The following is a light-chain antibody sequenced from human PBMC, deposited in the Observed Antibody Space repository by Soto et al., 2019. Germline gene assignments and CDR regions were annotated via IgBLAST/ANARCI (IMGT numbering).Light chain of an antibody. Sequence: EKVMTQSPATLSVSPGERATLSCRASQNVKTRLAWYQQKPGQAPRLLICDAFTRATGIPARFSGSASGTEFSLTIDSLQSEDFALYYCQQYDEWPLTFGRGPQVEIK. CDR1: QNVKTR. CDR2: DAF. V-gene: IGKV3-15*01. J-gene: IGKJ4*01. CDR3: QQYDEWPLT.